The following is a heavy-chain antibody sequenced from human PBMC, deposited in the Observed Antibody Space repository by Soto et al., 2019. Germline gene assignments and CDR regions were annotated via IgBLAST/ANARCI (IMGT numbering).Heavy chain of an antibody. D-gene: IGHD3-22*01. CDR2: IYYSGST. CDR1: GGSIRSGDYY. CDR3: ARDHYPEGTYYYDSSGGLDY. J-gene: IGHJ4*02. V-gene: IGHV4-30-4*01. Sequence: QVQLQESGPGLVKPSQTLSLTCTVSGGSIRSGDYYWSWIRQPPGKGLEWIGYIYYSGSTYYNPSLKSRVTISVDTSKNQFSLKLSSVTAADTAVYYCARDHYPEGTYYYDSSGGLDYWGQGTLVTVSS.